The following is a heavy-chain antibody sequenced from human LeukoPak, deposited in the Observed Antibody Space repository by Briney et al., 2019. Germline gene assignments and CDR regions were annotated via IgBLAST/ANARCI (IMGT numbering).Heavy chain of an antibody. CDR3: ARVGVTQKIKTHWYFDL. CDR2: IYTSGST. J-gene: IGHJ2*01. V-gene: IGHV4-4*07. D-gene: IGHD2-21*02. Sequence: PSETLSLTCTVSGGSISSYYWSWIRQPAGKGLEWIGRIYTSGSTNYNPSLKSRVTMSVDTSKNQFSLKLSSVTAADTAVYYCARVGVTQKIKTHWYFDLWGRDTLVTVSS. CDR1: GGSISSYY.